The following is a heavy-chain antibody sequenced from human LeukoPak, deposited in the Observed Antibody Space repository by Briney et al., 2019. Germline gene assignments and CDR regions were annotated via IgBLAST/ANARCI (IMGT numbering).Heavy chain of an antibody. D-gene: IGHD4-17*01. Sequence: GGSLRLSCAASGFTFSNYWMNWLRQAPGTGLEWVANINQDGTTEYYLDSVKGRFTISRDNAKNSLYLQMNSLRAEETAVYYCARGLTTTPNSFDPWGQGTLVTVSS. CDR3: ARGLTTTPNSFDP. CDR2: INQDGTTE. CDR1: GFTFSNYW. V-gene: IGHV3-7*01. J-gene: IGHJ5*02.